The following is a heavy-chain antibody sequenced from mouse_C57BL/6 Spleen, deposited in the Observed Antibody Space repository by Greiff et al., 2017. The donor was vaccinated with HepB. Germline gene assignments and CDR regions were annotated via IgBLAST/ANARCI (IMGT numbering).Heavy chain of an antibody. J-gene: IGHJ3*01. CDR2: ISDGGSYT. CDR3: ARGGNYYGSSYEAY. D-gene: IGHD1-1*01. V-gene: IGHV5-4*01. CDR1: GFTFSSYA. Sequence: EVQLVESGGGLVKPGGSLKLSCAASGFTFSSYAMSWVRQTPEKRLEWVATISDGGSYTYYPDNVKGRFTISRDNAKNNLYLQMSHLKSEDTAMYYCARGGNYYGSSYEAYWGQGTLVTVSA.